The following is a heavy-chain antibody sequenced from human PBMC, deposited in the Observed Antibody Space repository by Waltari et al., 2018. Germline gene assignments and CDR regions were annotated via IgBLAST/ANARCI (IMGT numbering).Heavy chain of an antibody. Sequence: QVQLVESGGGVVQPGRSLRLSCAASGFTFSSYGMHWVRQAPGKGLGGVEGIWNDGSNKYYADSVKGRFTITRDNAKNSLYLKMNSLRAEDTAVYYWARARDTAMVRDAFDIWGQGTMVTVSS. V-gene: IGHV3-33*01. D-gene: IGHD5-18*01. CDR3: ARARDTAMVRDAFDI. CDR2: IWNDGSNK. CDR1: GFTFSSYG. J-gene: IGHJ3*02.